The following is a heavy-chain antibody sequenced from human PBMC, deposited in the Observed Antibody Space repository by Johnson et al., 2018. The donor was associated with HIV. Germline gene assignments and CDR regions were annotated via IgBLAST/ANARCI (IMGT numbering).Heavy chain of an antibody. CDR1: GFTFRTYA. V-gene: IGHV3-30*04. D-gene: IGHD1-1*01. CDR2: ISYDGSNK. Sequence: QVQLVESGGGVVQPGRSVRLSCAASGFTFRTYAMHWVRQAPGKGLEWVAVISYDGSNKYYADSVKGRFTISRDNSKNTLYLQMNSLRAEDTAVYYCASRYTVDAFDIWGQGTMVTVSS. CDR3: ASRYTVDAFDI. J-gene: IGHJ3*02.